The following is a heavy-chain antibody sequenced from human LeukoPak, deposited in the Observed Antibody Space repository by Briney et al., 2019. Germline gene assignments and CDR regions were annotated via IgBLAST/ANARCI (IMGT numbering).Heavy chain of an antibody. Sequence: PGGSLRLSCAASGFTFSSYAMSWVRQAPGKGLEWVSAISGSGGSTYYADSVKGRFTISRDNSKNTLYLQMNSLRAEDTAVYYCAKDRVRGPTHIGPRTMDVWGQGTTVTVSS. D-gene: IGHD3-10*01. CDR3: AKDRVRGPTHIGPRTMDV. CDR1: GFTFSSYA. J-gene: IGHJ6*02. CDR2: ISGSGGST. V-gene: IGHV3-23*01.